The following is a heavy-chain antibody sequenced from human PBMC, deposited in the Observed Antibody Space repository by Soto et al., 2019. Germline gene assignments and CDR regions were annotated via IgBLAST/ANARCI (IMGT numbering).Heavy chain of an antibody. CDR3: AKDHYGSAIYGMDV. V-gene: IGHV3-9*01. CDR2: IAWNSDII. J-gene: IGHJ6*02. D-gene: IGHD3-10*01. CDR1: GFSFEDYA. Sequence: EVQLVESGGGLVQPGRSLRLSCAASGFSFEDYAMHWVRQAPGKGLEWVSGIAWNSDIIGYADSVKGRFTISRDNGKNSLCRQMNSLRPEDTALYYCAKDHYGSAIYGMDVWGQGTTVTVSS.